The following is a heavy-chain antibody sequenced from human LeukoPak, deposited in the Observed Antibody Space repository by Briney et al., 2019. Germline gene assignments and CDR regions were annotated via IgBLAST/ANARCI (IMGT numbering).Heavy chain of an antibody. CDR2: ISYDGSNK. CDR3: AKDLRYFDWLLRYYYGMDV. Sequence: GGSLRLSCAASGFIFSSYGMHWVRQAPGKGLEWVAVISYDGSNKYYADSVKGRFTISRDNSKNTLYLQMNSLRAEDTAVYYCAKDLRYFDWLLRYYYGMDVWGKGTTVTVSS. V-gene: IGHV3-30*18. CDR1: GFIFSSYG. D-gene: IGHD3-9*01. J-gene: IGHJ6*04.